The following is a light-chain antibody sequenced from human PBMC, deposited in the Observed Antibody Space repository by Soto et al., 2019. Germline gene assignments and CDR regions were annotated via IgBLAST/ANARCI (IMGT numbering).Light chain of an antibody. V-gene: IGKV3-15*01. CDR2: GAS. CDR3: QQYDDWPGVT. Sequence: VMTQSPATLSVSPGERATLSCWASETVATNLAWYQQKPGQAPRLLISGASTRAAGISDRFRGGGSGTEFTLTISSLRSEDSATYYCQQYDDWPGVTFGPGTKVEIK. CDR1: ETVATN. J-gene: IGKJ3*01.